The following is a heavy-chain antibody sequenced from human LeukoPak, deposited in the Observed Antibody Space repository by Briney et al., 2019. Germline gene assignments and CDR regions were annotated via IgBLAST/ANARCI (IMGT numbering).Heavy chain of an antibody. CDR3: ARDRDGVFEY. Sequence: SGTLSLTCAVFGGPFSGYHWSWIRQSRGQELEWIGEINQSGSTNCNPSLKSRVTMSIDTSKNQFSLKLSSVTAADAAVYYCARDRDGVFEYWGQGTLVTVSS. CDR2: INQSGST. J-gene: IGHJ4*02. CDR1: GGPFSGYH. V-gene: IGHV4-34*01. D-gene: IGHD3-10*01.